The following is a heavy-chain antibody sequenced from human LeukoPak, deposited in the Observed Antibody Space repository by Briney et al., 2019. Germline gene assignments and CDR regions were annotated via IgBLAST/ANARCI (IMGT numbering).Heavy chain of an antibody. CDR2: IISSSRPI. J-gene: IGHJ4*02. CDR1: GLTFSSSS. Sequence: GGSLPLSRSTSGLTFSSSSMNWVRPPPGKGLEWVPYIISSSRPIYHAASVKGRFTISRDNAKNSLFLQMNSLRAEDTAVYYCAREGGYCSSTSCSSFDYWGQGTLVTVSS. V-gene: IGHV3-48*04. D-gene: IGHD2-2*01. CDR3: AREGGYCSSTSCSSFDY.